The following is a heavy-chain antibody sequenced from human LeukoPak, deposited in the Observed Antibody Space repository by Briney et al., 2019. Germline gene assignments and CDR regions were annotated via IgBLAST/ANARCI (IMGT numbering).Heavy chain of an antibody. J-gene: IGHJ6*02. Sequence: SETLSLTCAVYGGSFSDYYWTWIRQPPGEGLEWIGEVKHPGGTNYNPSLRGRVAISVDTSKNQFSLRLTFVTAADTSVFYCARGRGSSSGWGHYYFSLDVWGQGTAVTVSS. CDR1: GGSFSDYY. D-gene: IGHD6-19*01. V-gene: IGHV4-34*01. CDR2: VKHPGGT. CDR3: ARGRGSSSGWGHYYFSLDV.